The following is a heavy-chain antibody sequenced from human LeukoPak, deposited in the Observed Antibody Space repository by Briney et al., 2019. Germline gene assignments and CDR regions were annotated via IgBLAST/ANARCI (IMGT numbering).Heavy chain of an antibody. V-gene: IGHV3-53*01. CDR3: ARAEDWGAVAGAYFFDY. CDR1: GFSISYKY. Sequence: GGSLRLSCTSSGFSISYKYMSWVRQAPGKGPEWVSTSYSDGGTYYADSLKGRFTISRDASKNTLYLQMHSLRAEDTAVYYCARAEDWGAVAGAYFFDYWGQGTLVTVYS. D-gene: IGHD6-19*01. J-gene: IGHJ4*02. CDR2: SYSDGGT.